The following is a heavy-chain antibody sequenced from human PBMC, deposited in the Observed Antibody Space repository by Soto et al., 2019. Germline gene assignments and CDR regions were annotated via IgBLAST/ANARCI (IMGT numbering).Heavy chain of an antibody. Sequence: GGSLRLSWAASGFTFSSYSMSWVRQAPGKGLEWVSYISSSSSTIYYADSVKGRFTISRDNAKNSLYLQMNSLRAEDTAVYYCARGQYYCLGFYYYYYMDVWGKGTTVTVSS. CDR2: ISSSSSTI. J-gene: IGHJ6*03. CDR1: GFTFSSYS. CDR3: ARGQYYCLGFYYYYYMDV. D-gene: IGHD1-26*01. V-gene: IGHV3-48*01.